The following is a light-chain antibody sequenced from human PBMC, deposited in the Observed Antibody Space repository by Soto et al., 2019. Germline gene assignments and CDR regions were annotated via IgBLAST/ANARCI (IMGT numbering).Light chain of an antibody. Sequence: VLTQSPGTLSVSPGERAALSCRAGQSVSGNNLAWYRQKPGRPPRLLIYGESSRASGVPDRFSGGGSGTNFTLTINRLEPEDFAVYYCQQCDGTSWTFGQGTKVDIK. J-gene: IGKJ1*01. CDR2: GES. CDR1: QSVSGNN. V-gene: IGKV3-20*01. CDR3: QQCDGTSWT.